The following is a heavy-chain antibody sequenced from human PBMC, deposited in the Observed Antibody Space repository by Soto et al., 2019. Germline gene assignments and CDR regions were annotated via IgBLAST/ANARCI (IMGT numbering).Heavy chain of an antibody. Sequence: QVQLQESGPGLVKPSQTLSLTCTVSGGSIGSGAYYWTWIRQHPGRGLEWIGYIYDNGDTYYNPYLKSRVTISADTSKNQFSLRLSSMTAADSAVYYYARAYEYDATKNDGFDIWGQGTLVTVSS. J-gene: IGHJ3*02. CDR1: GGSIGSGAYY. CDR2: IYDNGDT. CDR3: ARAYEYDATKNDGFDI. D-gene: IGHD3-22*01. V-gene: IGHV4-31*03.